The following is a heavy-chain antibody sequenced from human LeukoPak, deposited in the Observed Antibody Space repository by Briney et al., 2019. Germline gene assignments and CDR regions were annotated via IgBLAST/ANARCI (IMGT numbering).Heavy chain of an antibody. Sequence: GGSVRLSCATSGFTFNDYAMSWVRQAPGKGLEWVSTINHRGIATYYADSVKGRFTISRDNSKNTLSLQVSSLRAEDTAIYYCAKGLKTAVGPYKGYHYYMDVWGKGTTVTVSS. D-gene: IGHD5-18*01. J-gene: IGHJ6*03. V-gene: IGHV3-23*01. CDR2: INHRGIAT. CDR3: AKGLKTAVGPYKGYHYYMDV. CDR1: GFTFNDYA.